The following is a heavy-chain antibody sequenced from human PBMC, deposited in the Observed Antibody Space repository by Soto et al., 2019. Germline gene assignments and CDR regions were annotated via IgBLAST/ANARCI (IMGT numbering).Heavy chain of an antibody. J-gene: IGHJ4*02. V-gene: IGHV4-4*02. CDR2: IHNSGST. CDR3: ARDQGSHPGD. Sequence: QVQLQESGPGLVRPSGTVSLTCAVSGVSISSDNWWSWVRQPPGKALEWIGEIHNSGSTNYNPSLTSRVTMSVVPSKDLFSLTLNSVTAADTAFYYCARDQGSHPGDWGQGTLVSVSS. D-gene: IGHD6-13*01. CDR1: GVSISSDNW.